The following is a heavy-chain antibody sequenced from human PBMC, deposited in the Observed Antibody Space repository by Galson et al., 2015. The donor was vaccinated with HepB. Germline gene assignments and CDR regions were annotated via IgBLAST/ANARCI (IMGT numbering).Heavy chain of an antibody. D-gene: IGHD3-22*01. CDR3: ARDYYDSSGHYYYYGMDV. V-gene: IGHV3-48*01. J-gene: IGHJ6*02. Sequence: ISSSSSTIYYADSVKGRFTISRDNAKNSLYLQMNSLRAEDTAVYYCARDYYDSSGHYYYYGMDVWGQGTTVTVSS. CDR2: ISSSSSTI.